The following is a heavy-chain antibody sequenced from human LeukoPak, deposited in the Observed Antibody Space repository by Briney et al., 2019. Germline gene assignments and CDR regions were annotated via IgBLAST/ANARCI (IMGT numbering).Heavy chain of an antibody. V-gene: IGHV3-48*02. CDR2: ISSSSSTI. J-gene: IGHJ4*02. CDR1: GFTLSSYN. Sequence: PGGSLRLSCAASGFTLSSYNMNWVRQAPGKGLEWVSYISSSSSTIYYADPVKGRFTISRDNAKNSLYLQMNSLRDEDTALYYCARGETRLDYWGQGTLVTVSS. CDR3: ARGETRLDY. D-gene: IGHD3-16*01.